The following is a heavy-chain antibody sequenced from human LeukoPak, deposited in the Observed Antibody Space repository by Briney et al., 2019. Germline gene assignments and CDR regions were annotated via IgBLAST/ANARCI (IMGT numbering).Heavy chain of an antibody. J-gene: IGHJ4*02. V-gene: IGHV4-59*01. Sequence: SETLSLTCTVSGGSISSYYWSWIRQPPGKGLEWIGYIYYSGSTNHNPSPKSRVTISVDTSKNQFSLKLSSVTAADTAVYYCAREEYCSGGSCFGYWGQGTLVTVSS. CDR2: IYYSGST. CDR1: GGSISSYY. D-gene: IGHD2-15*01. CDR3: AREEYCSGGSCFGY.